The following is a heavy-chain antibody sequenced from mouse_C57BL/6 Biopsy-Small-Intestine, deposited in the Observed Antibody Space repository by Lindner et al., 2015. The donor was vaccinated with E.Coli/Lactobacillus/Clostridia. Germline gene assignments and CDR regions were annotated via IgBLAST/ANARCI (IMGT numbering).Heavy chain of an antibody. J-gene: IGHJ2*01. CDR2: XNPS. D-gene: IGHD2-2*01. V-gene: IGHV1-84*02. CDR3: ARGDITMVQGLIMKWHLDL. Sequence: SVKVSCKTSGYPFTHYYIHWLRQAPGQGLEWMGLXNPSNGRTQGGLTMTTDTSSRTVYMELSSLRSEDTAVYFCARGDITMVQGLIMKWHLDLWGRGTLSLSPQ. CDR1: GYPFTHYY.